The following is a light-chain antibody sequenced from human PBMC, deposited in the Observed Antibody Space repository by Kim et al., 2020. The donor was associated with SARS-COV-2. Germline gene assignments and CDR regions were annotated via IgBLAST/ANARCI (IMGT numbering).Light chain of an antibody. V-gene: IGKV3-11*01. CDR2: DAY. CDR1: QSVGNF. J-gene: IGKJ4*01. Sequence: EIVSTLSPATLSLSPGERATLSCRTSQSVGNFLAWYQQRPGQAPRLLIYDAYIRASDIPARFSGSGSGTDFILTISNLEPEDFAIYYCQQRYSWSLTFGGGTKLEI. CDR3: QQRYSWSLT.